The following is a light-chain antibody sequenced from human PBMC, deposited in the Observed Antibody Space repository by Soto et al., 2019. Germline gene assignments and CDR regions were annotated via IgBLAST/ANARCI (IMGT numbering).Light chain of an antibody. J-gene: IGLJ2*01. CDR3: CSYTSGTTRVV. CDR2: EVS. V-gene: IGLV2-14*01. Sequence: QSVLTQPASVSGSPGQSIAISCTGTSSDVGGYKYVSWYQHHPGKAPKLMIYEVSNRPSGVSYRFSASKSGNTASLTVSGLQAEDEADYYCCSYTSGTTRVVCGGGTKLTVL. CDR1: SSDVGGYKY.